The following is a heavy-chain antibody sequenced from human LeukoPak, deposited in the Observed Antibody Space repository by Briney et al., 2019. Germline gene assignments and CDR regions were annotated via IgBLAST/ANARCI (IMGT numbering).Heavy chain of an antibody. CDR3: ARGGALYGTFDP. V-gene: IGHV4-59*11. D-gene: IGHD1-14*01. Sequence: PSETLSLTCTVSGGSISNHYWSWIRQPPEKELEWIGYIHYGGNTDYNPSLKSRLTISVDTSKNQFSLKLSSVTAADTAVYYCARGGALYGTFDPWGQGTLVTVSS. J-gene: IGHJ5*02. CDR2: IHYGGNT. CDR1: GGSISNHY.